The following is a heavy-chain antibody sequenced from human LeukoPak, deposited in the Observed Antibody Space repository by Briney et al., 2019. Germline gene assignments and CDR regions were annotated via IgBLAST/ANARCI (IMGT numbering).Heavy chain of an antibody. CDR3: ARVASGYNWNYAWFDP. D-gene: IGHD1-7*01. V-gene: IGHV1-69*05. J-gene: IGHJ5*02. CDR2: IIPIFGTA. Sequence: SVKVSCKASGGTFSSYAISWVRQAPGQGLEWMGGIIPIFGTANYAQKFQGRVTITTDESTSTAYMELSSLRSEDTAVYYCARVASGYNWNYAWFDPWGQGTPVTVSS. CDR1: GGTFSSYA.